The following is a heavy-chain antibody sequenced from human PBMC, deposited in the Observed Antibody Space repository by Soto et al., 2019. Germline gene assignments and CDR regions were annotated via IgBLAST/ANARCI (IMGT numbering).Heavy chain of an antibody. Sequence: PSETLSLTCTVSGGSISSGGYYWSWIRQHPGKGLEWIGYIYYSGSTYYNPSLKSRLTISVDTSKNQFSLKLTSVTAADTAVYYCTREVPTPCYFDYWGQGTLVTVSS. CDR3: TREVPTPCYFDY. J-gene: IGHJ4*02. CDR2: IYYSGST. CDR1: GGSISSGGYY. D-gene: IGHD1-1*01. V-gene: IGHV4-31*03.